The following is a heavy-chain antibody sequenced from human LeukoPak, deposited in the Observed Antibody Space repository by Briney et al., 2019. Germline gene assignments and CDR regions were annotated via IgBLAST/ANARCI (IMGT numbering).Heavy chain of an antibody. CDR1: GFTVSSNY. V-gene: IGHV3-53*01. CDR3: AKGDYGDILIYNWFDP. D-gene: IGHD4-17*01. J-gene: IGHJ5*02. Sequence: HPGGSLRLSCAASGFTVSSNYMSWVRQAPGKGLEWVSVLYTGGRTYYADSMKGRFTISRDNAKNSLYLQMNSLRAEDTAVYYCAKGDYGDILIYNWFDPWGQGTLVTVSS. CDR2: LYTGGRT.